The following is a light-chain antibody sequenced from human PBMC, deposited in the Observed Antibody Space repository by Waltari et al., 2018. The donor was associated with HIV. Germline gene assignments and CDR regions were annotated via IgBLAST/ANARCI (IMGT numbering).Light chain of an antibody. V-gene: IGKV3-20*01. CDR1: QSIRIEY. J-gene: IGKJ1*01. CDR3: QHYENSRGT. CDR2: GAA. Sequence: EIVLTHSPGTLSLSPWERPTLSCRPSQSIRIEYLAWYQKKPAQAPRLLMSGAASRATGIPDRFSGRGSGTDVTLTIRRLEAEEYAMYYCQHYENSRGTFGQGTKVEIQ.